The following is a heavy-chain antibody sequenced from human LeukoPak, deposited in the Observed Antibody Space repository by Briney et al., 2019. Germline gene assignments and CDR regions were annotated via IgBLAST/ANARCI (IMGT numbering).Heavy chain of an antibody. CDR3: AKGPYYYYGMDV. CDR2: IYSGGST. Sequence: GGSLRLSCAASGFTVRSNYMRWVRQAPGKGLEWVSVIYSGGSTYYADSVKGRFSISRDNSKNTLFLQMNSLRAEDTAVYYCAKGPYYYYGMDVWGQGTTVTVSS. J-gene: IGHJ6*02. CDR1: GFTVRSNY. V-gene: IGHV3-66*01.